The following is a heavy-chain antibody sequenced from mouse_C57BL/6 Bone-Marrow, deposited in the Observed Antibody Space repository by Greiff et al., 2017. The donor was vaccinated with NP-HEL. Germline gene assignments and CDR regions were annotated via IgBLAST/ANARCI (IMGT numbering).Heavy chain of an antibody. V-gene: IGHV1-18*01. CDR1: GYTFTDYN. Sequence: VQLQQSGPELVKPGASVKIPCKASGYTFTDYNMDWVKQSHGKSLEWIGDINPNNGGTIYNQKFKGKATLTVDKSSSTAYMELRSLTSEDTAVYYCARSPYDSGDDAWFAYWGQGTLVTVSA. CDR2: INPNNGGT. D-gene: IGHD2-3*01. J-gene: IGHJ3*01. CDR3: ARSPYDSGDDAWFAY.